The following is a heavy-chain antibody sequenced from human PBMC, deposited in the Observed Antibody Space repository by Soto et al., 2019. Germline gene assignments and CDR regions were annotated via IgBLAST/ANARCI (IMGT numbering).Heavy chain of an antibody. J-gene: IGHJ5*02. D-gene: IGHD3-16*01. CDR3: ARPNMRGGIWFDP. CDR2: IYYSGST. Sequence: KPSETLSLTCTVSGGSISSYYWSWIRQPPGKGLEWIGYIYYSGSTNYNPSLKSRVTISVDTSKNQFSLKLSSVTAADTAVYYCARPNMRGGIWFDPWGQGTLVTVSS. CDR1: GGSISSYY. V-gene: IGHV4-59*08.